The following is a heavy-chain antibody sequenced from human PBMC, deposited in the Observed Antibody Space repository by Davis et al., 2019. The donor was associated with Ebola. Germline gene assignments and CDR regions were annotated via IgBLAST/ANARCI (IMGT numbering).Heavy chain of an antibody. CDR1: GFTVSSNY. CDR3: AKDRYYDSSGYYCY. D-gene: IGHD3-22*01. J-gene: IGHJ4*02. CDR2: IYSGGST. V-gene: IGHV3-53*01. Sequence: GGSLRLSCAASGFTVSSNYMSWVRQAPGKGLEWVSVIYSGGSTYYADSVKGRFTISRDNSKNTLYLQMNSLRAEDTAVYYCAKDRYYDSSGYYCYWGQGTLVTVSS.